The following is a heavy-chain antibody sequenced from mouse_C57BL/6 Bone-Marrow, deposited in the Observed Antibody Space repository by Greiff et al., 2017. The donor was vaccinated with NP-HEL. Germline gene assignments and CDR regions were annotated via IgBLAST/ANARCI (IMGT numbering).Heavy chain of an antibody. Sequence: VQLQQSGAELAKPGASVKLSCKASGYTFTSYWMHWVKQRPGQGLEWIGYINPRSGYTKYNQKFKDKATLTADKSSSTAYMQLSSLTYEDSAVYYCARSKYDGSRGYDAMDYWGQGTSVTVSA. CDR2: INPRSGYT. CDR1: GYTFTSYW. V-gene: IGHV1-7*01. J-gene: IGHJ4*01. D-gene: IGHD1-1*01. CDR3: ARSKYDGSRGYDAMDY.